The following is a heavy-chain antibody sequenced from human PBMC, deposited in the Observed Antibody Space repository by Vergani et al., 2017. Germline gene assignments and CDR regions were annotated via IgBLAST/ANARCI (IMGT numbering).Heavy chain of an antibody. V-gene: IGHV4-61*08. CDR3: ARDLKYCSGGSCYNDAFDI. D-gene: IGHD2-15*01. CDR1: GGSISSGGYY. J-gene: IGHJ3*02. Sequence: QLQLQESGPGLVKPSETLSLTCTVSGGSISSGGYYWSWIRQHPGKGLEWIGYIYYSGSTNYNPSLKSRVTRSVETSKNQFSLKLSSVTAADTAVYYCARDLKYCSGGSCYNDAFDIWGQGTMVTVSS. CDR2: IYYSGST.